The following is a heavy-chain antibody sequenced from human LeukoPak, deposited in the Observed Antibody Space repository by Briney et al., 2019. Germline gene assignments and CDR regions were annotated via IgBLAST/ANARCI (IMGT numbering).Heavy chain of an antibody. CDR1: GFTFSSYW. V-gene: IGHV3-7*01. CDR3: ARGTMIVVVITTFDY. Sequence: GGSLRLSCAASGFTFSSYWMSWVRQAPGKGLEWVANIKQDGSEKYYVDSVKGRFTIFRDNAKNSLYLQMNSLRAEDTAVYYCARGTMIVVVITTFDYWGQGTLVTVSS. J-gene: IGHJ4*02. CDR2: IKQDGSEK. D-gene: IGHD3-22*01.